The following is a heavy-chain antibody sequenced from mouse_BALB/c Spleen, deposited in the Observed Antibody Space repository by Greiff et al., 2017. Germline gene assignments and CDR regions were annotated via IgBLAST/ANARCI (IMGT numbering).Heavy chain of an antibody. J-gene: IGHJ4*01. V-gene: IGHV5-12-1*01. Sequence: DVKLVESGGGLVKPGGSLKLSCAASGFAFSSYDMSWVRQTPEKRLEWVAYISSGGGSTYYPDTVKGRFTISRDNAKNTLYLQMSSLKSEDTAMYYCARRNYDYDVWAMDYWGQGTSVTVSS. CDR2: ISSGGGST. D-gene: IGHD2-4*01. CDR3: ARRNYDYDVWAMDY. CDR1: GFAFSSYD.